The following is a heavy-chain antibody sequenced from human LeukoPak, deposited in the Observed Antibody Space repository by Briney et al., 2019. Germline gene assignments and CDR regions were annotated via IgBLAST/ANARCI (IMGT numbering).Heavy chain of an antibody. CDR2: ISGSGDST. CDR3: AKIGGRDYYDSSGYFFDY. CDR1: GFTFSSYA. D-gene: IGHD3-22*01. V-gene: IGHV3-23*01. Sequence: PGGSLRLSCAASGFTFSSYAMSWVRQAPGKGLEWVSAISGSGDSTYYADSVKGRFTISRDNSKNTLYLQMNSLRAEDTAVYYCAKIGGRDYYDSSGYFFDYWGQGTLVTVSS. J-gene: IGHJ4*02.